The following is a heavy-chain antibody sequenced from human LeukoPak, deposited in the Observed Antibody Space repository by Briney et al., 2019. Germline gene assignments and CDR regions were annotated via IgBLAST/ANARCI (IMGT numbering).Heavy chain of an antibody. J-gene: IGHJ4*02. CDR1: GFIFNDYW. CDR3: ARDHRGDRY. CDR2: IKPDESER. Sequence: GGSLRLSCVVSGFIFNDYWMAWVRQAPGKGLEWVANIKPDESERNYVDSVKGRVTISRDNAKNSLYLQMNSLRAEDTAVYYCARDHRGDRYWGQGTLVTVSS. D-gene: IGHD4-17*01. V-gene: IGHV3-7*01.